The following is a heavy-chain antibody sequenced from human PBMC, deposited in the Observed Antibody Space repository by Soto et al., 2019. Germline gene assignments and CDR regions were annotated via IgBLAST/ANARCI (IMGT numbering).Heavy chain of an antibody. J-gene: IGHJ4*02. CDR3: ATSNYGERD. Sequence: ELQVLESGGGLVQPGGSLRLTCAASGFTLSEYGTSWVRPAPGKGLEWVSFVSGSGDSTYYTDSVKGRFTISRDSSKNTVCLQMNSLRAEDTAVYYCATSNYGERDWGQGTLVTVSS. CDR2: VSGSGDST. CDR1: GFTLSEYG. V-gene: IGHV3-23*01. D-gene: IGHD3-10*01.